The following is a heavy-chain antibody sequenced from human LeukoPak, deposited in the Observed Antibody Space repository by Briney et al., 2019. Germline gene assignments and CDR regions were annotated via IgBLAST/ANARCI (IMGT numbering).Heavy chain of an antibody. Sequence: GGSLRLSCAASGFTFSSYAMSWVRQAPGKGLEWVSAISGSGGSTYYADSVKGRFTISRDNSKNTLYLQMNSLRAEDTAVYYCAKDRGYVVGANTWFDYWGQGTLVTVSS. CDR3: AKDRGYVVGANTWFDY. J-gene: IGHJ4*02. V-gene: IGHV3-23*01. CDR2: ISGSGGST. CDR1: GFTFSSYA. D-gene: IGHD1-26*01.